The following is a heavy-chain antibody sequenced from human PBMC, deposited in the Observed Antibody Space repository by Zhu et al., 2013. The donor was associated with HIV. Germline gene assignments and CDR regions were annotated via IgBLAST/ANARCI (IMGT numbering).Heavy chain of an antibody. Sequence: QVQVVQSGAEVKKPGSSMKVSCKASGSTFSNYAIHWVRQAPGQGLEWMGGIIPIFGTQKYAQKFEGRVTITADDSTSTAYMELRGLRSEDTAVYFCARYVRPDPDTVEVVDDFGYMDVWGKGTTVIVSS. CDR1: GSTFSNYA. V-gene: IGHV1-69*01. CDR2: IIPIFGTQ. D-gene: IGHD2-15*01. J-gene: IGHJ6*03. CDR3: ARYVRPDPDTVEVVDDFGYMDV.